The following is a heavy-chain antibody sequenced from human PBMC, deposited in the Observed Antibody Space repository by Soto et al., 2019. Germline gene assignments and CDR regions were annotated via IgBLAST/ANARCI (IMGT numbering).Heavy chain of an antibody. D-gene: IGHD3-10*01. V-gene: IGHV1-46*01. CDR2: INPSGGST. CDR1: GYTFTSYY. Sequence: QVQLVQSGAEVKKPGASVKVSCKASGYTFTSYYMHWVRQAPGQGLEWMGIINPSGGSTSYARKFQGRVTMTRDTSTSTVYMELSSLRSEDTAVYYCARAPGRTKKFDYWGQGTLVTVSS. CDR3: ARAPGRTKKFDY. J-gene: IGHJ4*02.